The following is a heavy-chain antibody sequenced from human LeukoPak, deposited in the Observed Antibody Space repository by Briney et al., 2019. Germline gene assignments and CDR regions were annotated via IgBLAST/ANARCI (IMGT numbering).Heavy chain of an antibody. CDR1: GGTFSSYA. J-gene: IGHJ4*02. CDR2: IIPIFGTA. CDR3: ARDAPDPDDSSGYYRFFDY. D-gene: IGHD3-22*01. V-gene: IGHV1-69*01. Sequence: ASVKVSCKASGGTFSSYAISWVRQAPGQGLEWMGGIIPIFGTANYAQKFQGRVTITADESTSTAYMELSSLRSEDTAVYYCARDAPDPDDSSGYYRFFDYWGQGTLVTVSS.